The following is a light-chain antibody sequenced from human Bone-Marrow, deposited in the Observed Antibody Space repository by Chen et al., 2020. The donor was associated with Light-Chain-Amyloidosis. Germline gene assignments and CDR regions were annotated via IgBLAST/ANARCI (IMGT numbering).Light chain of an antibody. CDR1: NIGSTS. CDR3: QVLGRRSDRPV. Sequence: SYVLTQPSSVSVAPGQTATIACGGNNIGSTSVQWYQKTPGQAPLLVVYDDSDRPSGIPERLSGSNSGNTATLTISRVEAGDEADYCCQVLGRRSDRPVFGGGTKLTVL. V-gene: IGLV3-21*02. J-gene: IGLJ3*02. CDR2: DDS.